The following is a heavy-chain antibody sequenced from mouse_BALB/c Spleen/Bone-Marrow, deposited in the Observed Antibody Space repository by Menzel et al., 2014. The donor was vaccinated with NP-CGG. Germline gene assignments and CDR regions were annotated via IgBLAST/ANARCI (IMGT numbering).Heavy chain of an antibody. J-gene: IGHJ3*01. CDR2: IDPPNGNT. Sequence: EVQLQQSGAELVKPGASVKLSCTASGFNIKDTYMHWVKQRPEPGLEWIGRIDPPNGNTKYDPQFQGKATITADTSSNTAYLQLSSLTSGDTAVYYCARYNYGSSQFAYWGQGTLVTVSA. V-gene: IGHV14-3*02. CDR1: GFNIKDTY. D-gene: IGHD1-1*01. CDR3: ARYNYGSSQFAY.